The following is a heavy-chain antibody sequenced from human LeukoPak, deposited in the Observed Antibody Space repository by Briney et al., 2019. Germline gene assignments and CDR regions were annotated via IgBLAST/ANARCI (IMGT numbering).Heavy chain of an antibody. D-gene: IGHD6-19*01. CDR2: INPNSSGT. Sequence: RASVRVSCKASGYTFNGYYMHWARQASGKGLEWMGWINPNSSGTNYAQRLQGRVTMTRDTAISTAIMELCRMRSDDTAVYYCARDSSGWYDYGGQGTLVTVSS. V-gene: IGHV1-2*02. CDR1: GYTFNGYY. CDR3: ARDSSGWYDY. J-gene: IGHJ4*02.